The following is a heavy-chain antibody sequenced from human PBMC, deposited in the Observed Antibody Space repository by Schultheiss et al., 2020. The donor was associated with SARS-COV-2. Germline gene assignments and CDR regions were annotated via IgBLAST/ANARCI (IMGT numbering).Heavy chain of an antibody. V-gene: IGHV3-48*02. CDR1: GFTFSSYG. D-gene: IGHD5-12*01. CDR2: ISGSGGST. Sequence: GGSLRLSCAASGFTFSSYGMHWVRQAPGKGLEWVSAISGSGGSTYYADSVKGRFTISRDNAKNSLYLQMNSLRDEDTAVYYSARDRSGYDLCYYGMDVWGQGTTVTVSS. CDR3: ARDRSGYDLCYYGMDV. J-gene: IGHJ6*02.